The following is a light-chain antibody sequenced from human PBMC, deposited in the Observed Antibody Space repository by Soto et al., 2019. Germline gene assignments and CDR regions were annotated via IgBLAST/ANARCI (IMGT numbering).Light chain of an antibody. Sequence: QAVVTQPPSESGTPGQKVSISCSGSASNLGGNPVNWYQHLPGAAPKLLIYTNHQRPSGVPDRFSGSKSDTSASLAISGLRSEDEADFYCAAWDDSLNAVVFGGGTKVTVL. CDR3: AAWDDSLNAVV. CDR2: TNH. V-gene: IGLV1-44*01. J-gene: IGLJ2*01. CDR1: ASNLGGNP.